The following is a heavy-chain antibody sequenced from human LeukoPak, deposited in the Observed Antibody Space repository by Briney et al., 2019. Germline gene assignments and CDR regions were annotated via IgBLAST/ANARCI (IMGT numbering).Heavy chain of an antibody. Sequence: GGSLRLSCAASGFTFSSYAMSWVRQAPGKGLEWVSAISGSGGSTYYADSVKGRFTISRDNSKNTLYLQMNSLRAEDTAVYYCAKGYCSGGSCWDYYHYAMDVWGQGTTVTVSS. D-gene: IGHD2-15*01. CDR1: GFTFSSYA. CDR2: ISGSGGST. V-gene: IGHV3-23*01. CDR3: AKGYCSGGSCWDYYHYAMDV. J-gene: IGHJ6*02.